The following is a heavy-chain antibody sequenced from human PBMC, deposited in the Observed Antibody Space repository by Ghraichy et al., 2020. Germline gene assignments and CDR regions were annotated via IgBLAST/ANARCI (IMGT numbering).Heavy chain of an antibody. Sequence: SETLSLTCTVSGGSISSSSYYWGWIHQPPGKGLEWIGSIYYSGSTYYNPSLKSRVTISVDTSKNQFSLKLSSVTAADTAVYYCVVVVVITRTFDYWGQGTLVTVSS. D-gene: IGHD3-22*01. J-gene: IGHJ4*02. V-gene: IGHV4-39*01. CDR2: IYYSGST. CDR3: VVVVVITRTFDY. CDR1: GGSISSSSYY.